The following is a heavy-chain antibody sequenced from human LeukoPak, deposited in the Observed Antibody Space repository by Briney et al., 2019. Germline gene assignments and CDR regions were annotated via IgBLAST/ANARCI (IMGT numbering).Heavy chain of an antibody. Sequence: PGGSLRLSCAASGFTFSSYNLNWVRQAPGKGLEWVSYISSSSGTIYYADSVKGRFTISRDNAKNSLYLQMNSLRAEDTAVYYCAREDYDFWSGYQNPNPMDVWGKGTTVTVSS. D-gene: IGHD3-3*01. CDR1: GFTFSSYN. CDR3: AREDYDFWSGYQNPNPMDV. J-gene: IGHJ6*03. CDR2: ISSSSGTI. V-gene: IGHV3-48*04.